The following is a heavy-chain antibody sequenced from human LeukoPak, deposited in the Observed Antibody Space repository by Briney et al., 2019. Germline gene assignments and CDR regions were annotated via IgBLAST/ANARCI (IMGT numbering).Heavy chain of an antibody. V-gene: IGHV1-58*02. J-gene: IGHJ4*02. CDR1: GFTFTSSA. D-gene: IGHD4-17*01. Sequence: ASVKVSCKASGFTFTSSAMQWVRQARGQRLDWIGWIVVGSGNTNYAQKFQERVTITRDMSTSTAYMELSSLRSEDTAVYYCAADGGDYGDYVFDYWGQGTLVTVSS. CDR3: AADGGDYGDYVFDY. CDR2: IVVGSGNT.